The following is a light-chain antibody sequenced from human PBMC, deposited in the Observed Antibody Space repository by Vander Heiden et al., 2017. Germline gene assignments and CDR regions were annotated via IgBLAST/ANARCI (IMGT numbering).Light chain of an antibody. Sequence: SYALTEPPAVSGASGQPTEISYSVHPLPKQFTFWYPPKSGQAPVLVMLKDTVTPSGIPERFSVSSSGTTVTLNISGVQAEGEADYYCQSAYNSGSYFGFGTKVTVL. J-gene: IGLJ1*01. V-gene: IGLV3-25*03. CDR1: PLPKQF. CDR3: QSAYNSGSY. CDR2: KDT.